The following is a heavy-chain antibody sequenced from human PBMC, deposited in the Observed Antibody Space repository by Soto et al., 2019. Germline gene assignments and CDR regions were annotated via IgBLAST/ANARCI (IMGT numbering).Heavy chain of an antibody. CDR3: AKNQDWNRPDPGAFDV. CDR2: ISGSGNQI. J-gene: IGHJ3*01. D-gene: IGHD1-1*01. V-gene: IGHV3-23*01. Sequence: EVQLSQSGGGLVRPGGSLRLSCAGSGFTFDDYAINWVRQAPGKGLEWVSGISGSGNQIDYTDSVEGRFIISRDDSKNSVFMQMNGVSDEDTAVYFCAKNQDWNRPDPGAFDVWGQGTTVTVTS. CDR1: GFTFDDYA.